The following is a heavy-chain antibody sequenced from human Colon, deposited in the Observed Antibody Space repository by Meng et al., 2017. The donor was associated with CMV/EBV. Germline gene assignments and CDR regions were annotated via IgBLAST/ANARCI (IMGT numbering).Heavy chain of an antibody. Sequence: GEFLKISCGASGFTFDSYAIHWVRQAPGKGLEWVAVVSYHGTNKNYADSVKGRFTISRDNSKNTVYLQMDSLRSEDTAVYYCARDSTALPLYYFDYWGQGTLVTVSS. CDR2: VSYHGTNK. CDR3: ARDSTALPLYYFDY. CDR1: GFTFDSYA. V-gene: IGHV3-30*04. J-gene: IGHJ4*02.